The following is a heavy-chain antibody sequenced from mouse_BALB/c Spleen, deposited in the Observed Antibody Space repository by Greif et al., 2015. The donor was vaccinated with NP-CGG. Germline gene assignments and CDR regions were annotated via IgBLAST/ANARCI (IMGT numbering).Heavy chain of an antibody. CDR2: ISSGSSTI. Sequence: EVKLMESGGGLVQPGGSRKLSCAASGFTFSSFGMHWVRQAPEKGLEWVAYISSGSSTIYYADTVKGRFTISRDNPKNALFLQMASLRSEDTAMYYCASGSSYSYYAMDYWGQGTSVTVSS. CDR3: ASGSSYSYYAMDY. D-gene: IGHD1-1*01. V-gene: IGHV5-17*02. CDR1: GFTFSSFG. J-gene: IGHJ4*01.